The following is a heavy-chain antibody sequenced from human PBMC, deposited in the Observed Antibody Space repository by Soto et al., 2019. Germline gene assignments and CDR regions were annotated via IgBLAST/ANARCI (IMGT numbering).Heavy chain of an antibody. D-gene: IGHD3-22*01. CDR2: ISGSGGST. CDR3: AKDDYIDSSGYYSGQITPTIDY. V-gene: IGHV3-23*01. Sequence: PGWSLRLSCAASGFTFSSYAMSWVRQAPGKGLEWVSAISGSGGSTYYADSVKGRFTISRDNSKNTLYLQMNSLRAEDTAVYYCAKDDYIDSSGYYSGQITPTIDYWGQGTLVTGSS. J-gene: IGHJ4*02. CDR1: GFTFSSYA.